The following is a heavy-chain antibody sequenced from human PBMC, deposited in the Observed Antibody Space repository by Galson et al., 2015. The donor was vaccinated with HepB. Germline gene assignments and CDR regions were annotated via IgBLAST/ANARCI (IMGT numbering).Heavy chain of an antibody. J-gene: IGHJ4*02. CDR1: GYTFTTSG. Sequence: SVKVSCKASGYTFTTSGITWVRQAPGLGLEWIGWISTVNGNTIYAQKLQGRVTVTTDTSATTAYMELRSLTSDDTAVYYCARDSNRIVDHWGQGTLVTVSS. CDR3: ARDSNRIVDH. CDR2: ISTVNGNT. D-gene: IGHD2-8*01. V-gene: IGHV1-18*04.